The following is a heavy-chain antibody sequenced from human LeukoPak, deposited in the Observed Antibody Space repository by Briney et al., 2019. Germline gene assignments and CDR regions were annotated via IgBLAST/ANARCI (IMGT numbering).Heavy chain of an antibody. CDR2: IYHSGST. CDR1: GLSISSGGYS. Sequence: SQTLSLTCAVSGLSISSGGYSWSWIRQPPGKGLEWIGYIYHSGSTYYNPSLKSRVTISVDRSKNQFSLKLSSVTAADTAVYYCARGGYDWGSVYYFDYWGQGTLVTVSS. CDR3: ARGGYDWGSVYYFDY. J-gene: IGHJ4*02. V-gene: IGHV4-30-2*01. D-gene: IGHD5-12*01.